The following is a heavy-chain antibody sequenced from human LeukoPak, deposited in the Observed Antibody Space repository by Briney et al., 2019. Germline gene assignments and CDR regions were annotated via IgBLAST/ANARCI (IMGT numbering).Heavy chain of an antibody. Sequence: GGSLRLSCAASGFTFNNYALNWVRQTPGKGLECVSAASGDGVSPYYADSVRGRFTISRDNSKNTLYLQMNSLRVEDTAVYFCARDPGAFPYFFDCWGQGTLVTVSS. CDR2: ASGDGVSP. V-gene: IGHV3-23*01. CDR1: GFTFNNYA. J-gene: IGHJ4*02. D-gene: IGHD4/OR15-4a*01. CDR3: ARDPGAFPYFFDC.